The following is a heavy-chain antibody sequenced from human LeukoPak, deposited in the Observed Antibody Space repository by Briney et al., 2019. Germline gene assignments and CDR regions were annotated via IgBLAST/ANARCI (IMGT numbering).Heavy chain of an antibody. J-gene: IGHJ6*02. Sequence: GGFLRLSCAASGFTFSSYWMSWVRHAPGKGLMWVSQINSDGSATSCADPVKGRCTISRDNAKNMLYLEMNSLRVEDTAVYFCTRDHGLDVWGQGTTVTVSS. V-gene: IGHV3-74*01. CDR3: TRDHGLDV. CDR1: GFTFSSYW. CDR2: INSDGSAT.